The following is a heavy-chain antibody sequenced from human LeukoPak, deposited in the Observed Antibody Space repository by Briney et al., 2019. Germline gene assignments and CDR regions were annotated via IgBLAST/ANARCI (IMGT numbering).Heavy chain of an antibody. V-gene: IGHV4-34*01. Sequence: PSETLSLTCAVYGGSFSGYYWSWIRQPPGKGLEWIGEINHSGSTNYNPSLKSRVTISVDTSKNQFSLKLSSVTAADTAVYYCAREPLISYFDLWGRGTLVTVSS. CDR3: AREPLISYFDL. D-gene: IGHD3-16*01. CDR1: GGSFSGYY. CDR2: INHSGST. J-gene: IGHJ2*01.